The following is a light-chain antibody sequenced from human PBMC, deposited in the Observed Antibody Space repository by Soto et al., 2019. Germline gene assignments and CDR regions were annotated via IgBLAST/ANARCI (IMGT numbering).Light chain of an antibody. Sequence: DIVMTQSPGSLAVSLGEMATINCKSSQNVLFSSNNRNYLAWYQQKPGQPPKLLIYWASTRESVVPDRFSGSGSGTNFTLTISSLQAEDGAVYDCHQYYSTLPTFGQGTKVEMK. V-gene: IGKV4-1*01. CDR1: QNVLFSSNNRNY. CDR2: WAS. CDR3: HQYYSTLPT. J-gene: IGKJ1*01.